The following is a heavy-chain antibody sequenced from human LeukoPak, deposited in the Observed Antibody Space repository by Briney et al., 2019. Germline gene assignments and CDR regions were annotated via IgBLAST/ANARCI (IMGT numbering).Heavy chain of an antibody. CDR2: ISTDNGNT. CDR1: VYTFSSYG. J-gene: IGHJ5*01. CDR3: ARDFVPLGGGGGWCWRSGDS. D-gene: IGHD6-19*01. Sequence: ASVKVSCKASVYTFSSYGTSWVREALGQGLEWMGWISTDNGNTNYAQTLQGRVTMTTDTSTSTAYMELRSLRSDDTAVYYCARDFVPLGGGGGWCWRSGDSWGQGTLVTVSS. V-gene: IGHV1-18*01.